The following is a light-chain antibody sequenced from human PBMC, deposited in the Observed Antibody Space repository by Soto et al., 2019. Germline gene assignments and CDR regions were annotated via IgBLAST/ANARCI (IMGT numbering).Light chain of an antibody. CDR1: ESVSTN. V-gene: IGKV3-15*01. J-gene: IGKJ1*01. CDR3: HQYNNWWT. Sequence: EIEMTQSPAPLSLSPGERVTLSCRASESVSTNLAWYQQKPGRAPRLLIYGASTRASGVPARFSGSGSGTEFTLTISSLQSEDSAVYYCHQYNNWWTFGQGIKVDIK. CDR2: GAS.